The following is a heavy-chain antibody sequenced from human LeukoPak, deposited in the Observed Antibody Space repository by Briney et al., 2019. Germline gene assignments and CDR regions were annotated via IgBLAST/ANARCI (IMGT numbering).Heavy chain of an antibody. V-gene: IGHV1-2*02. CDR1: GFTFSGYY. D-gene: IGHD3-10*01. J-gene: IGHJ4*02. CDR2: FNPNSGGT. CDR3: AREPSGSGGYDY. Sequence: ASVKVSCKASGFTFSGYYMHWVRQAPGQGLEWMAWFNPNSGGTNYVQKFQGRVTVTRDTSISTDYMEINGLTSDDTALYYCAREPSGSGGYDYWGQGTLVTVSS.